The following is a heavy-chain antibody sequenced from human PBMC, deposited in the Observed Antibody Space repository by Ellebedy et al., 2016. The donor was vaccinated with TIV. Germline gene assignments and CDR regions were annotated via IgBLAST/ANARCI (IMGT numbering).Heavy chain of an antibody. Sequence: SETLSLTXAVYGGSFSGYYWSWIRQPPGKGLEWIGYIYYRGSTDYNSSLKSRVTVSLDTSKNQFSLKLSSVTAADTAVYYCARRGSHYYYYMDVWGKGTTVTVSS. J-gene: IGHJ6*03. CDR1: GGSFSGYY. V-gene: IGHV4-59*01. CDR2: IYYRGST. CDR3: ARRGSHYYYYMDV. D-gene: IGHD3-16*01.